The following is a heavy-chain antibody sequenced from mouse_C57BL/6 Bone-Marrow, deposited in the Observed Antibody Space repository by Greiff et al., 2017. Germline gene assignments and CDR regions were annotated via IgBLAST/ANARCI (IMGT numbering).Heavy chain of an antibody. CDR2: IDPSDSYT. J-gene: IGHJ3*01. CDR3: ARTGWLLLLWFAY. CDR1: GYTFTSYW. Sequence: QVQLQQPGAELVRPGTSVKLSCKASGYTFTSYWMHWVKQRPGQGLEWIGVIDPSDSYTNYNQKFKGKATLTVDTSSSTAYMQLSSLTSEDSAVYYCARTGWLLLLWFAYWGQGTLVTVSA. V-gene: IGHV1-59*01. D-gene: IGHD2-3*01.